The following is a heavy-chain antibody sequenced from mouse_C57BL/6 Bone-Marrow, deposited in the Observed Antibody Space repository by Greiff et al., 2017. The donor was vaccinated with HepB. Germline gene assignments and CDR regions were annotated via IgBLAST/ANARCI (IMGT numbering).Heavy chain of an antibody. Sequence: QVQLKQSGPELVKPGASVKISCKASGYAFSSSWMNWVKQRPGKGLEWIGRIYPGDGDTNYNGKFKGKATLTAGKSSSTAYMQLSSLTSEDSAVYFCERMVTEANWDDWFAYWGQGTLVTVSA. J-gene: IGHJ3*01. CDR1: GYAFSSSW. CDR2: IYPGDGDT. V-gene: IGHV1-82*01. CDR3: ERMVTEANWDDWFAY. D-gene: IGHD4-1*01.